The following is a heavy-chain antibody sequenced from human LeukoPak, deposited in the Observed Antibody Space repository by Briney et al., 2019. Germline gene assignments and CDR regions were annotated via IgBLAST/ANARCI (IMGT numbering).Heavy chain of an antibody. J-gene: IGHJ4*02. CDR1: GGSISSSSYY. Sequence: PSETLSLTCTVSGGSISSSSYYWGWIRQPPGKGLEWIGSIYTSGSTNYNPSLKSRVTISVDTSKNQFSLKLSSVTAADTAVYYCARDRIVGGSYHDYWGQGTLVTVSS. CDR3: ARDRIVGGSYHDY. V-gene: IGHV4-39*07. CDR2: IYTSGST. D-gene: IGHD1-26*01.